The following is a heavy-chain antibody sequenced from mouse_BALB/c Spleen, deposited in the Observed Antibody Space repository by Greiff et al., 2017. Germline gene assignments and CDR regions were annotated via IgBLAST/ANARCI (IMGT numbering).Heavy chain of an antibody. J-gene: IGHJ4*01. Sequence: QVQLQQSGAELVRPGTSVKISCKASGYTFTNYWLGWVKQRPGHGLEWIGDIYPGGGYTNYNEKFKGKATLTADTSSSTAYMQLSSLTSEDSAVYFCARDGYYLYAMDYWGQGTSVTVSS. CDR2: IYPGGGYT. D-gene: IGHD2-3*01. CDR3: ARDGYYLYAMDY. V-gene: IGHV1-63*02. CDR1: GYTFTNYW.